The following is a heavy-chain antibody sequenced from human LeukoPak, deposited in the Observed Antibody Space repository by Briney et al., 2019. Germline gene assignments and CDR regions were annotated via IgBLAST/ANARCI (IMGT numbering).Heavy chain of an antibody. Sequence: GGSLRLSCAASGFTVSSNYMSWVRQAPGKGLEWVSVIYSGGSTYYADSVKGRFTISRDNSKNTLYLQMNSLRAEDTAVYYCARDRDSTGYYYGMDVWGQGTTVTVSS. CDR1: GFTVSSNY. J-gene: IGHJ6*02. CDR2: IYSGGST. D-gene: IGHD2-15*01. V-gene: IGHV3-53*01. CDR3: ARDRDSTGYYYGMDV.